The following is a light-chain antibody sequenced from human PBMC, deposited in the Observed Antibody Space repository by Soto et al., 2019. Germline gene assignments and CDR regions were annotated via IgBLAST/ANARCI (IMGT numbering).Light chain of an antibody. V-gene: IGKV1-39*01. CDR3: QQSYSSPWT. Sequence: DIQMTQSPSSLSASVGDRVTITCRASQSISSYINWYQQKPGKAPKLLIYAASSLQSGVPSRFSASGSGTDFTVTISSLQAEDFATYYCQQSYSSPWTFGQGTKVEIK. J-gene: IGKJ1*01. CDR2: AAS. CDR1: QSISSY.